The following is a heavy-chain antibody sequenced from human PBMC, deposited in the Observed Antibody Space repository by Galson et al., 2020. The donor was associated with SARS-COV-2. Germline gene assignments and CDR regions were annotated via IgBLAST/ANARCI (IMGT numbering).Heavy chain of an antibody. Sequence: SGPTLVKPTQTLTLTCNFSGFSLSTSGVGVGWIRQPPGKALEWLALIYWDDDKRYSPSLKSRLTITKDTSKNQVVLTMTNMDPVDTATYYCAHRTTVTTSFDYWGQGTLVTVSS. CDR1: GFSLSTSGVG. V-gene: IGHV2-5*02. D-gene: IGHD4-17*01. CDR2: IYWDDDK. CDR3: AHRTTVTTSFDY. J-gene: IGHJ4*02.